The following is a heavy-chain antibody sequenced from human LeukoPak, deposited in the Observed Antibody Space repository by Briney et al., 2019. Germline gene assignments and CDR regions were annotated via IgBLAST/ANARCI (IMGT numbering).Heavy chain of an antibody. D-gene: IGHD6-13*01. V-gene: IGHV3-7*01. CDR1: GFTFSSYW. CDR3: ARDQAYSSSWYLWYY. CDR2: IKHDGSEK. Sequence: GGSLRLSCAASGFTFSSYWMSWVRQAPGKGLEWVANIKHDGSEKLYVDSVKGRFTVSRDNAKNSLYLQVNSLRAEDTAMYYCARDQAYSSSWYLWYYWGQGTLVTVSS. J-gene: IGHJ4*02.